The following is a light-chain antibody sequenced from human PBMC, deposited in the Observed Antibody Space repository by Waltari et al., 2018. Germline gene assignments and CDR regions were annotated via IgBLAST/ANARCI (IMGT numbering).Light chain of an antibody. CDR2: GAS. J-gene: IGKJ2*01. CDR3: QQYNVWPYT. V-gene: IGKV3-15*01. Sequence: EIVMTQSPVTLSVSPGERATLSCRASQNIGNNLAWYQQKFGQAPRLPIYGASTRATAIPARFSGSGSGTEFTLTISSLQSEDFAVYYCQQYNVWPYTFGQGTKLEIK. CDR1: QNIGNN.